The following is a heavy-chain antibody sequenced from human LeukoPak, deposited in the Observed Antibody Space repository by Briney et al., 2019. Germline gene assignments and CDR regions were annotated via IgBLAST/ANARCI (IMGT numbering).Heavy chain of an antibody. CDR3: ARGNIVVVPAATIYYYYYMDV. CDR2: MNPNSGNT. V-gene: IGHV1-8*01. D-gene: IGHD2-2*01. CDR1: GYTFTSYD. Sequence: ASVKVSCKASGYTFTSYDINWVRQATGQGLEWMGWMNPNSGNTGYAQKFQGRVTMTRNTSISTAYMELSSLRSEDTAVYYCARGNIVVVPAATIYYYYYMDVWGKGTTVTVSS. J-gene: IGHJ6*03.